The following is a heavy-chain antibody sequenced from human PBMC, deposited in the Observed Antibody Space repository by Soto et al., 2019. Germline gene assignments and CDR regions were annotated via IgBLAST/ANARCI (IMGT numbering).Heavy chain of an antibody. J-gene: IGHJ4*02. CDR3: ATRGTWGSTWGSAFDH. CDR1: GFTFSNYW. V-gene: IGHV3-7*01. D-gene: IGHD6-13*01. CDR2: IKQDGSET. Sequence: EVQLVESGGGLVQPGGSLRLSCAASGFTFSNYWMSWVRQAPGKGLEWVANIKQDGSETYYVDSVKGRFTVSRDNAKNSLDLQMNSLRAEDTAVYFCATRGTWGSTWGSAFDHWGQGTLVTVSS.